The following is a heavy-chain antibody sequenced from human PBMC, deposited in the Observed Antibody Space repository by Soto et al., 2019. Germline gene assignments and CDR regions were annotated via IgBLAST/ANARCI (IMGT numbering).Heavy chain of an antibody. J-gene: IGHJ3*02. CDR3: ARDSGTHVAFYI. V-gene: IGHV3-74*03. Sequence: EVQLVESGGGLVQPGGSLRLSCAASGFTFSSYWMHWVRQAPGKGLVWVSRIKTDGSGTMYADSVKGRFTISRDNGKNTLYLQMNSLSVEETAVYYCARDSGTHVAFYIWGQGTMVSVSS. CDR1: GFTFSSYW. CDR2: IKTDGSGT.